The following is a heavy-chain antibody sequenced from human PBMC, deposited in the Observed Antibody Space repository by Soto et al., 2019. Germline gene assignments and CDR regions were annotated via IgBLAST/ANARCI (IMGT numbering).Heavy chain of an antibody. D-gene: IGHD6-13*01. Sequence: GGSLRLSCAASGFTFINAWMNWVRQAPGKGLEWVGRIKSKTDGGTTDYAAPVKGRFTISRDDSKNTLYLQMNSLKTEDTAVYYCTATIAAAGDFDYWGQGTLVTVSS. CDR3: TATIAAAGDFDY. CDR1: GFTFINAW. J-gene: IGHJ4*02. CDR2: IKSKTDGGTT. V-gene: IGHV3-15*07.